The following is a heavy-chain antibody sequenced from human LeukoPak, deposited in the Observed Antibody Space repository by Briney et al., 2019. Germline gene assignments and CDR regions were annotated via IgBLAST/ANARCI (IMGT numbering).Heavy chain of an antibody. D-gene: IGHD4-17*01. CDR3: ARGFDGDYGEVDY. Sequence: ASVKVSCKASGYTFSTYAMHWVRQAPGQRLEWMGWISGGNGNTKYSVKFQGRVTITRDTSANTAYMELSSLRSEDTAVYYCARGFDGDYGEVDYWGQGTLVTVSS. V-gene: IGHV1-3*01. J-gene: IGHJ4*02. CDR1: GYTFSTYA. CDR2: ISGGNGNT.